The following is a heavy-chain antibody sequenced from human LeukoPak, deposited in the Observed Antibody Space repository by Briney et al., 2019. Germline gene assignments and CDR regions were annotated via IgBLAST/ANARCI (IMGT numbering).Heavy chain of an antibody. J-gene: IGHJ6*02. V-gene: IGHV4-34*01. D-gene: IGHD1-26*01. CDR3: ARGYSGSHYVHYYYYGMDV. CDR1: GGSFSGYY. Sequence: PSETLSLTCAVYGGSFSGYYWSWIRQPPGKGLEWIGEINHSGSTNYNPSLKSRVTISVDTSKNQFSLKLSSVTAADTAVYYCARGYSGSHYVHYYYYGMDVWGQGTTVTVSS. CDR2: INHSGST.